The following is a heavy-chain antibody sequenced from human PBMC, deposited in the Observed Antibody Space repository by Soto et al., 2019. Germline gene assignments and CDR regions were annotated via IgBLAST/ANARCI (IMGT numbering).Heavy chain of an antibody. CDR1: GGSLDTYY. V-gene: IGHV4-59*01. CDR2: IYSSGST. Sequence: PSETLSLTCTVSGGSLDTYYWTWIRQPPGKGLEWIGYIYSSGSTNYNPSLKSRVTMAVDMSKNQFSLKLTSVTAADTAVYYCARARYNWNYWGQGALVTVYS. CDR3: ARARYNWNY. J-gene: IGHJ4*02. D-gene: IGHD1-20*01.